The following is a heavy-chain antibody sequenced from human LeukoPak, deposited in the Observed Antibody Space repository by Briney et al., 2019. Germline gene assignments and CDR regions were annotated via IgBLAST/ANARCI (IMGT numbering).Heavy chain of an antibody. Sequence: NPSQTLSLTCTVSGGSISSGSYYWSWIRQPAGKGLEWIGRIYTSGSTNYNPSLKSRVTISVDTSKNQFSLKLSSVTAADTAVYYCARHSDVVGATDAFGIWGQGTMVTVSS. D-gene: IGHD1-26*01. CDR3: ARHSDVVGATDAFGI. J-gene: IGHJ3*02. CDR2: IYTSGST. CDR1: GGSISSGSYY. V-gene: IGHV4-61*02.